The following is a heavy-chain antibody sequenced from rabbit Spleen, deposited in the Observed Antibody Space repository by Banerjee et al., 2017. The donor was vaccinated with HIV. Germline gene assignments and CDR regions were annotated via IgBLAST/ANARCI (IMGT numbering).Heavy chain of an antibody. V-gene: IGHV1S40*01. CDR1: GFSFSSGYF. Sequence: QSLEESGGGLVQPEGSLTLTCISSGFSFSSGYFMCWVRQAPGKGLECIACIYAGSSGSTWYASWAKGRFTISQTSSTTVTLQMTSLTAVDTATYFCARGSATMTLVITGFYLNLWGQGTLVTVS. D-gene: IGHD2-1*01. CDR2: IYAGSSGST. CDR3: ARGSATMTLVITGFYLNL. J-gene: IGHJ4*01.